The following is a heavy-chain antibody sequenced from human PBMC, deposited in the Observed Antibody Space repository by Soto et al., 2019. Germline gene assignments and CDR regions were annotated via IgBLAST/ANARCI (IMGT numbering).Heavy chain of an antibody. D-gene: IGHD2-2*01. Sequence: QVQLVQSGAEVKKPGASVKVSCKASGYTFTSYGISWVRQAPGQGLEWMGWISAYNGNTNYAQKLQGRVTMTTDTDKNTAYMDQRSMRSDDTAVYYCARDPAYIVVVPAATAWFDPWGQGTLVTVSS. CDR3: ARDPAYIVVVPAATAWFDP. CDR1: GYTFTSYG. V-gene: IGHV1-18*01. J-gene: IGHJ5*02. CDR2: ISAYNGNT.